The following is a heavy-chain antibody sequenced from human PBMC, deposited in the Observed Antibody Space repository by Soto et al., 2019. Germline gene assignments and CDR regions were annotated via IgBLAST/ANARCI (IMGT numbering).Heavy chain of an antibody. J-gene: IGHJ4*02. CDR1: GYTFTSYG. V-gene: IGHV1-18*01. D-gene: IGHD6-13*01. Sequence: ASVKVSCKASGYTFTSYGISWVRQAPGQGLEWMGWISAYNGNTNYAQKLQGRVTMTTDTSTSTAYMELRSLRSDDTAVYYRARDWDEAGRFDYWGQGTLVTVSS. CDR2: ISAYNGNT. CDR3: ARDWDEAGRFDY.